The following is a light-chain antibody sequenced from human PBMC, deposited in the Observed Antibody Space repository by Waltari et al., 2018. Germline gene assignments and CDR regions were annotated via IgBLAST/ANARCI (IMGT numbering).Light chain of an antibody. V-gene: IGLV3-27*01. CDR1: LVATKS. CDR3: YSASDSLGV. J-gene: IGLJ3*02. Sequence: SYELTQSSSVSVSPGQTARITCSGDLVATKSVWWYQQKPGQAPILVIYKDSERPSGIPGRFSGSNSGTTATLTISGAQVEDEADYYCYSASDSLGVFGGGTKLTVL. CDR2: KDS.